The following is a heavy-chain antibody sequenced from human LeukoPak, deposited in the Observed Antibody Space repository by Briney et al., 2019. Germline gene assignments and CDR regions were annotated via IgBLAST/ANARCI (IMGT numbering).Heavy chain of an antibody. CDR3: ARQLGVPAALTRYNWFDP. V-gene: IGHV5-51*01. CDR2: IYPGDSDT. CDR1: GYSFTNYW. D-gene: IGHD2-2*01. J-gene: IGHJ5*02. Sequence: GESLKISCKGSGYSFTNYWIGWVRQMPGKGLEWMGIIYPGDSDTRYSPSFQGQVTISADKSISTAYLQWSSLKASDTAMYYCARQLGVPAALTRYNWFDPWGQGTLVTVSS.